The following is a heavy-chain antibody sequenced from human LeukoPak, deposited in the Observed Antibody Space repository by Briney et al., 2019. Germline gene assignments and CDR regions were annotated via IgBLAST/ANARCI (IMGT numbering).Heavy chain of an antibody. Sequence: SETLSLTCTVSGGSISSYYWSWIRQPPGKGLEWIGYIYYSGSTNYNPSLKSRVTMSVDTSKNQFSLKLSSVTAADTAVYYCARDPHIVVVPAAINGYYMDVWGKGTTVTVSS. J-gene: IGHJ6*03. V-gene: IGHV4-59*12. CDR1: GGSISSYY. D-gene: IGHD2-2*01. CDR2: IYYSGST. CDR3: ARDPHIVVVPAAINGYYMDV.